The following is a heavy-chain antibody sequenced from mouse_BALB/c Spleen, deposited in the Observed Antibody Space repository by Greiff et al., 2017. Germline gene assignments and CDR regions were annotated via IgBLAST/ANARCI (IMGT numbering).Heavy chain of an antibody. V-gene: IGHV1S126*01. Sequence: VQLQQSGPQLVRPGASVKISCKASGYSFTSYWMHWVKQRPGQGLEWIGMIDPSDSETRLNQKFKDKATLTVDKSSSTAYMQLSSPTSEDSAVYYCARDGNLAWFAYWGQGTLVTVSA. CDR3: ARDGNLAWFAY. CDR1: GYSFTSYW. D-gene: IGHD2-1*01. CDR2: IDPSDSET. J-gene: IGHJ3*01.